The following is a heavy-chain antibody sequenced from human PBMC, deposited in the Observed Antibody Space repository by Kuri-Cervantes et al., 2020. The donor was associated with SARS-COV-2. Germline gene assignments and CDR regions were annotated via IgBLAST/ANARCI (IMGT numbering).Heavy chain of an antibody. CDR2: IYYSGNT. CDR3: AKYGTDDYLSTYFGRGSWFDP. CDR1: GGAISTYY. Sequence: SETLSLTCTVSGGAISTYYWTWIRQPPGKGLEWIGYIYYSGNTNYNPSLKSRVTISVDTSKYQFALNLSSVTAADTAIYFCAKYGTDDYLSTYFGRGSWFDPWGQGTLVTVSS. D-gene: IGHD3-3*01. J-gene: IGHJ5*02. V-gene: IGHV4-59*01.